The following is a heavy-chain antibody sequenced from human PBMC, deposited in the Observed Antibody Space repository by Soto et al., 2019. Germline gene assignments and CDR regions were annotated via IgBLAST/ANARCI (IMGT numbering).Heavy chain of an antibody. CDR1: GFTFSSYE. J-gene: IGHJ4*02. V-gene: IGHV3-48*03. CDR2: ISSSGSTI. CDR3: ARVTYYYDSSGYAY. Sequence: GGSLRLSCAASGFTFSSYEMNWVRQAPGKGLEWVSYISSSGSTIYYADSVKGRFTISRDNAKNSLYLQMNSPRAEDTAVYYCARVTYYYDSSGYAYWGQRTLVTVSS. D-gene: IGHD3-22*01.